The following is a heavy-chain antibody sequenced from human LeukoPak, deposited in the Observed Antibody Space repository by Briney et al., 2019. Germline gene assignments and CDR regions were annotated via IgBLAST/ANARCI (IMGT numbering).Heavy chain of an antibody. CDR1: GGSISSSSYY. D-gene: IGHD3-10*01. CDR2: IYYSGST. CDR3: GSGSYSYYYYYGMDV. Sequence: SETLSLTCTVSGGSISSSSYYWGWIRQPPGKGLERIGSIYYSGSTYYNPSLKSRVTISVDTSKNQFSLKLSSVTAADTAVYYCGSGSYSYYYYYGMDVWGQGTTVTVSS. V-gene: IGHV4-39*07. J-gene: IGHJ6*02.